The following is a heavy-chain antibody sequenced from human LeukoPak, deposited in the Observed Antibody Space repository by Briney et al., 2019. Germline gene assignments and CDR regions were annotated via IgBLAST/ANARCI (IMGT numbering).Heavy chain of an antibody. J-gene: IGHJ4*02. CDR3: VKAYTTSGTYSEP. V-gene: IGHV3-23*01. CDR1: GFTFSTYA. CDR2: IGSNGVDT. D-gene: IGHD1-26*01. Sequence: GGSLRLSCTASGFTFSTYAMRWARQAPGKGLEWVSGIGSNGVDTYYADSAKGRFTISRDNSKNTVYLQMNSLRAEDTALYYCVKAYTTSGTYSEPWGQGTLVTVSS.